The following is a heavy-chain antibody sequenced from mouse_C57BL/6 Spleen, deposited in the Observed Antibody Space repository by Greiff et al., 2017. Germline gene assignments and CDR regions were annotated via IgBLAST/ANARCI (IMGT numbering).Heavy chain of an antibody. CDR1: GFSLTSYG. D-gene: IGHD2-4*01. Sequence: VMLVESGPGLVQPSQSLSITCTVSGFSLTSYGVHWVRQSPGKGLEWLGVIWSGGSTDYNAAFISSLSISKDNSKSQVFFKMNSLQADDTAIYYCARDRDYDEGYYYAMDYWGQGTSVTVSS. J-gene: IGHJ4*01. CDR2: IWSGGST. CDR3: ARDRDYDEGYYYAMDY. V-gene: IGHV2-2*01.